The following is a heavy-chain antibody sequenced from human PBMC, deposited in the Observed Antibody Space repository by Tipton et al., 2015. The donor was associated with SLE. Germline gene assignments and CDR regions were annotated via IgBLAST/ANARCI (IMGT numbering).Heavy chain of an antibody. D-gene: IGHD1-1*01. V-gene: IGHV4-59*02. CDR1: GASVSSHY. CDR3: ARLIALDNWYYFDN. Sequence: LRLSCTVSGASVSSHYWSWIRQSPGKGLEWIGYVSYSGRSLYDPSLRSRVTMSLATSKNQFSLRLNSVTAADTAVYFCARLIALDNWYYFDNWGQGTLVTVSS. J-gene: IGHJ4*02. CDR2: VSYSGRS.